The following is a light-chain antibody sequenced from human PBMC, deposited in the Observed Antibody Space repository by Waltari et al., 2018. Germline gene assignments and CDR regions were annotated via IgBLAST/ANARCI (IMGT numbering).Light chain of an antibody. J-gene: IGKJ2*01. Sequence: DIVLTQAPDSLAVSLGVRATINCTSSSSVSSTSNNKNYVGWYQQKPGQPPKLLISWASTRVSVFPERFSGSGAGSDFTHTISRLQDEEVAVDFWQQCYTFPYTFGHRTKVKI. V-gene: IGKV4-1*01. CDR1: SSVSSTSNNKNY. CDR3: QQCYTFPYT. CDR2: WAS.